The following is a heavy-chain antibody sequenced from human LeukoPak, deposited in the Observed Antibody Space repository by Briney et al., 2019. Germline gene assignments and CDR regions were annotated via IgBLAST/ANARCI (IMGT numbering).Heavy chain of an antibody. CDR2: ISWNSSSI. J-gene: IGHJ4*02. V-gene: IGHV3-9*01. Sequence: GRSLRLSCAVSGFTFEDHAMHWVRQAPGKGLDWVAAISWNSSSINYADSVKGRFTISRDNAKNSLYLQMNSLRAEDTAFYYCVKERSRTGYFDYWGQGTLVTVSS. CDR1: GFTFEDHA. CDR3: VKERSRTGYFDY. D-gene: IGHD2-2*01.